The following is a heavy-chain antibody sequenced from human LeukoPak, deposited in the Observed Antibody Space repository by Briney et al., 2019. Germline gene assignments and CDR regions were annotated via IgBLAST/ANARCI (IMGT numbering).Heavy chain of an antibody. D-gene: IGHD5-12*01. CDR3: AKGRISGYDTYYYYYAMDV. CDR1: GITLSNYG. CDR2: ISNSGGST. Sequence: PGGSLRLSCAVSGITLSNYGLSWVRQAPGKGLEWVSFISNSGGSTSYADSVKGRFTISRDNSKNTLYLQMNSLRAEDTAVYYCAKGRISGYDTYYYYYAMDVWGQGTTVTVSS. J-gene: IGHJ6*02. V-gene: IGHV3-23*01.